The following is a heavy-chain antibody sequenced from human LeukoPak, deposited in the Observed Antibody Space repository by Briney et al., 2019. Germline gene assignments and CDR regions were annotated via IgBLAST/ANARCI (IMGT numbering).Heavy chain of an antibody. CDR1: GYTFTNHA. J-gene: IGHJ3*02. CDR3: ARLFYDSSGYYNAFDI. V-gene: IGHV7-4-1*02. D-gene: IGHD3-22*01. CDR2: ISTNTGNP. Sequence: ASVKVSRKASGYTFTNHAINWVRQAPGQGLEWMGWISTNTGNPTYAQGFTGRFVFSLDTSVSTAYLQISSLKAEDTAVYYCARLFYDSSGYYNAFDIWGQGTMVTVSS.